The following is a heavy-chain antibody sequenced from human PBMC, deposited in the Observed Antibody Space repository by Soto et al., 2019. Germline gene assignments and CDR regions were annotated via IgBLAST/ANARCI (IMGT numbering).Heavy chain of an antibody. CDR3: SRGRDGGKVYAFDS. V-gene: IGHV4-31*03. D-gene: IGHD2-8*01. CDR1: GGSINGYY. CDR2: IYYSGTT. Sequence: PSETLSLTCTVSGGSINGYYWSWIRQHPGKGLEWIGYIYYSGTTAYNPSLKTRVTISPDTSKNQFFLNLSSVTDAVDAVYYCSRGRDGGKVYAFDSWGQGTQVTVSS. J-gene: IGHJ4*02.